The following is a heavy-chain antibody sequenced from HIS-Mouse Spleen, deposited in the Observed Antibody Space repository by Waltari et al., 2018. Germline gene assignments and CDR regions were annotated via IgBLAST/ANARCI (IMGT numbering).Heavy chain of an antibody. V-gene: IGHV3-30*18. Sequence: QVQLVESGGGVVQPGRSLRLSCAASGFTFSSYGMHWVRQAPGKGLEWVAVISYDGSKKYYADSVKCRFTISRDNSKNTLYLQMNSLRAEDTAVYYCAKVNSGSYYFDYWGQGTLVTVSS. CDR1: GFTFSSYG. CDR2: ISYDGSKK. D-gene: IGHD1-26*01. J-gene: IGHJ4*02. CDR3: AKVNSGSYYFDY.